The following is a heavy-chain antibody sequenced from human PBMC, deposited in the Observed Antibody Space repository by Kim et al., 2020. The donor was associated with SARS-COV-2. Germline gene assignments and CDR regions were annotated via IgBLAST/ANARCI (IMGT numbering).Heavy chain of an antibody. CDR1: GYSISSGYY. CDR3: ARAGNWGVTYFFDY. Sequence: SETLSLTCTVSGYSISSGYYWGWIRQPPGKELEWIGSMYHSGTTYYNPPLKSRVIITVDTSKNQISLKVDSVTAADTAVYYCARAGNWGVTYFFDYWGQGTLVTVSS. J-gene: IGHJ4*02. CDR2: MYHSGTT. V-gene: IGHV4-38-2*02. D-gene: IGHD7-27*01.